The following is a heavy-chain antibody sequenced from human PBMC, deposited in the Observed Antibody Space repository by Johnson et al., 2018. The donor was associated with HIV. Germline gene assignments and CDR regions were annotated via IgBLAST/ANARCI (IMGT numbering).Heavy chain of an antibody. CDR3: AKYGGVGTYFSAFDI. CDR1: GFSLSSYA. CDR2: IGGGGGST. J-gene: IGHJ3*02. Sequence: VQLVESGGGLVQPGGSLRLSCAASGFSLSSYAMGWVRQAPGKGLEWVSTIGGGGGSTYFADPVKGRFTISRDNSKSTLSLQMNSLRAEDAAVYYCAKYGGVGTYFSAFDIWGQGTKVTVSS. D-gene: IGHD1-26*01. V-gene: IGHV3-23*04.